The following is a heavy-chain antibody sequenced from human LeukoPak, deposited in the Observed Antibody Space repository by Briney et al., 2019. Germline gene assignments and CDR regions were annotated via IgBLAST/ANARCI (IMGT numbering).Heavy chain of an antibody. Sequence: PSETLSLTCTVSGGSISSGGYYWSWIRQHPGKGLEWIGYIYYSGSTYYNPSLKSRVTISVDTSKNQFSLSLNSVTAADTAVYYCARGPITIRSPFDYWGQGILVTVSS. V-gene: IGHV4-31*03. CDR3: ARGPITIRSPFDY. D-gene: IGHD3-3*01. CDR1: GGSISSGGYY. J-gene: IGHJ4*02. CDR2: IYYSGST.